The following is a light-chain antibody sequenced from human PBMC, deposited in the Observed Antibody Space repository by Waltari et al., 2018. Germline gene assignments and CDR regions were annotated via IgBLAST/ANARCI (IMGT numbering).Light chain of an antibody. CDR3: SSWDDTLGVLL. CDR2: RNN. J-gene: IGLJ3*02. V-gene: IGLV1-47*01. Sequence: QSILTQPSSASGTPGPTVTIPCSGRPSTSGSSFVYWYQDVPGTAPKLLIFRNNQRPSGVSARFSGSKSGTSASLVIGGLRSEDEGTYFCSSWDDTLGVLLFGGGTKLTVL. CDR1: PSTSGSSF.